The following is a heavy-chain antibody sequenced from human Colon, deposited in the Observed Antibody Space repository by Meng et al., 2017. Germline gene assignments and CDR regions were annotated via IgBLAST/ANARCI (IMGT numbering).Heavy chain of an antibody. CDR3: ARDDDGSGHWRFYFDY. CDR1: GFTFSNYW. D-gene: IGHD3-22*01. V-gene: IGHV3-7*01. J-gene: IGHJ4*02. Sequence: GESLKISCAASGFTFSNYWMSWVRQAPGKGLEWVANMKEDGGEIYYVDSVKGRFTISRDNAKNSLYLQMNSLRAEDTAVYYCARDDDGSGHWRFYFDYWGQGTRVTVSS. CDR2: MKEDGGEI.